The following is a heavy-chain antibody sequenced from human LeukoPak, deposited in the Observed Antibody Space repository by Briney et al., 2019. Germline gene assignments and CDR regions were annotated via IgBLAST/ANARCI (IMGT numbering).Heavy chain of an antibody. CDR2: IYHSGST. CDR1: GGSISSGGYS. V-gene: IGHV4-30-2*01. Sequence: SQTLSLTCAVSGGSISSGGYSWSWIRQPPGKGLEWIGYIYHSGSTYYNPSLKSRVTISVDRSKNQFSLKLSSVTAADTAVYYCARERGSSGPDYWGQGTLVTVSS. J-gene: IGHJ4*02. D-gene: IGHD6-19*01. CDR3: ARERGSSGPDY.